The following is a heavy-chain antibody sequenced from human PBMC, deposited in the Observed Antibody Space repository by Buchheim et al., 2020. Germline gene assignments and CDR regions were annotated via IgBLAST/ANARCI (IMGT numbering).Heavy chain of an antibody. Sequence: EVQLVESGGGLVQPGGSLRLSCAASGFTVSSNYMSWVRQAPGKGLEWVSVIYSGGSTYYADSVKGRFTISRDNSKNTLYLQMNSLRAEDTAVYYCARSPRDYDSSGYYPPIDYWGQGTL. D-gene: IGHD3-22*01. CDR3: ARSPRDYDSSGYYPPIDY. CDR1: GFTVSSNY. V-gene: IGHV3-66*01. J-gene: IGHJ4*02. CDR2: IYSGGST.